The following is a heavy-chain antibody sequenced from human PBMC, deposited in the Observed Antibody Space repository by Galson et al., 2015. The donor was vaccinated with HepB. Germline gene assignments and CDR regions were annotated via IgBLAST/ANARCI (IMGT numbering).Heavy chain of an antibody. D-gene: IGHD5-12*01. Sequence: LSLTCTVSGGSISSSSYYWGWIRQPPGKGLEWTGSIYYSGSTYYNPSLKSRVTISVDTSKNQFSLKLSSVTAADTAVYYCWGGYLLRWFDPWGQGTLVTVSS. CDR1: GGSISSSSYY. J-gene: IGHJ5*02. CDR2: IYYSGST. V-gene: IGHV4-39*01. CDR3: WGGYLLRWFDP.